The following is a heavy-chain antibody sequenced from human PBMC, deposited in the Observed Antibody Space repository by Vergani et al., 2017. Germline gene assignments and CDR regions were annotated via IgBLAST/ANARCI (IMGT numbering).Heavy chain of an antibody. V-gene: IGHV4-31*03. CDR2: THYSGTT. CDR1: GGSTCIGGCY. CDR3: AGAPQGDFWSGYYQDWFDP. D-gene: IGHD3-3*01. J-gene: IGHJ5*02. Sequence: QVQLQESGPGLVKPSQTLSLTCTVSGGSTCIGGCYCSWIRQHPGKGLEWIGYTHYSGTTYYNPSLKSRVTISVETSKNQFSLKLGSVTAADTVVYYCAGAPQGDFWSGYYQDWFDPWGQGTLVTVSS.